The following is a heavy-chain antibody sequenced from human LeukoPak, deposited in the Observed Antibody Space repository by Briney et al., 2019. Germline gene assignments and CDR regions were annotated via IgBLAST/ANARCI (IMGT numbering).Heavy chain of an antibody. D-gene: IGHD2-2*01. Sequence: PSETLSLTCAVYGGSFSGYYWSWIRQPPGKGLEWIGEINHSGSTNYNPSLKSRVTISVDTSKNQFSLKLSSVTAADTAVYYCARVSGPHKDIVVVPAALGDYYYYGMDVWGQGTTVTASS. V-gene: IGHV4-34*01. CDR3: ARVSGPHKDIVVVPAALGDYYYYGMDV. J-gene: IGHJ6*02. CDR1: GGSFSGYY. CDR2: INHSGST.